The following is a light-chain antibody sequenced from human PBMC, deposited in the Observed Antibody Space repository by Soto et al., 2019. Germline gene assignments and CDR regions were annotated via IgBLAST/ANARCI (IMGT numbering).Light chain of an antibody. CDR2: STS. CDR1: QTIHSY. CDR3: QQSYTTPNT. J-gene: IGKJ2*01. V-gene: IGKV1-39*01. Sequence: DIQMTQSPSSLSASVGDRVTITCRASQTIHSYLNWYQQRPGRAPRLLIHSTSTLHNGVPSRFSASGSGTDFTLTISSLQPEDFAVYLCQQSYTTPNTFGQGTRLEIK.